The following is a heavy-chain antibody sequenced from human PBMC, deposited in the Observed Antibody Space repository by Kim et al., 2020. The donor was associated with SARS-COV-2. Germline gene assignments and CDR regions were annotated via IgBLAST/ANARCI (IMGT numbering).Heavy chain of an antibody. J-gene: IGHJ4*02. CDR3: TRAIIGTNTFDS. CDR2: T. Sequence: TSCAEPVKGRFTSSRDNAKNTLYLQMNSLRADDTAVYYCTRAIIGTNTFDSWGQGILVTVSS. V-gene: IGHV3-74*01. D-gene: IGHD1-7*01.